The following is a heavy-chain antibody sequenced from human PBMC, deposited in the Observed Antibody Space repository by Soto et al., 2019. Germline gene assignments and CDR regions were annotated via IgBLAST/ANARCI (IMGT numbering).Heavy chain of an antibody. D-gene: IGHD6-6*01. CDR2: IWYDGSNK. V-gene: IGHV3-33*01. CDR1: GFTFSSYG. J-gene: IGHJ6*03. CDR3: ARDPSSSAARPGSLDYYYYMDV. Sequence: QVQLVESGGGVVKPGRSLRLSCAASGFTFSSYGMHWVRQAPGKGLEWVAVIWYDGSNKYYADSVKGRFTISRDNSKNTLYLQMHRLRAEDTAVYYCARDPSSSAARPGSLDYYYYMDVWGKGTTVTVSS.